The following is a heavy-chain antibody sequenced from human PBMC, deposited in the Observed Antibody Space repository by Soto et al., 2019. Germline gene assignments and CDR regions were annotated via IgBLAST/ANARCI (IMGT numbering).Heavy chain of an antibody. CDR2: MNPNSGNT. Sequence: QVHLVQSGAEVKKPGASVKVSCKASGYTFTSYDINWVRQATGQGLEWMGWMNPNSGNTGYAQKFQGRVTMTSNTYIIPADMELSSLRSGDTAVYYCARGPYDSSQFDPWGKGPLVTVSS. CDR3: ARGPYDSSQFDP. CDR1: GYTFTSYD. J-gene: IGHJ5*02. V-gene: IGHV1-8*01. D-gene: IGHD4-4*01.